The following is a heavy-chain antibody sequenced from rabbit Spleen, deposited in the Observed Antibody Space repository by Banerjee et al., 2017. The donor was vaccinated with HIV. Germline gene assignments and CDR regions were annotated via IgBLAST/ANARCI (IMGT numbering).Heavy chain of an antibody. CDR2: INVITGKA. D-gene: IGHD1-1*01. V-gene: IGHV1S45*01. J-gene: IGHJ4*01. CDR3: ARDLVGVIGWNFYL. Sequence: QEQLVESGGGLVKPGASLTLTCKASGFPFSEKAVMCLVRQVPGKGLTWIACINVITGKAVYASWAKGRFTFSRTSSPTVPLQMTSLTAADTAPYFCARDLVGVIGWNFYLWGQGTLVTVS. CDR1: GFPFSEKAV.